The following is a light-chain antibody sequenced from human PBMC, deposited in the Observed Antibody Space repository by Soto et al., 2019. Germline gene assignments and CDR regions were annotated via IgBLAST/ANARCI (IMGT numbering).Light chain of an antibody. CDR1: QSLLSIPNNKNY. CDR3: QQYRGTPTRT. CDR2: GAS. J-gene: IGKJ1*01. V-gene: IGKV4-1*01. Sequence: DIVMTQSPDSLAVSLGERATINCKSSQSLLSIPNNKNYLACFQKKPGQPPKLLIYGASTRESGVPDRFSGSGSGTDCSLTIRSLQAEDVAVYYCQQYRGTPTRTFGQGTKVEIK.